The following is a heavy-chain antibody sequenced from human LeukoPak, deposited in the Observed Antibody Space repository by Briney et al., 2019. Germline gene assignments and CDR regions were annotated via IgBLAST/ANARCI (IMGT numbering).Heavy chain of an antibody. CDR1: GYTFTTYA. D-gene: IGHD6-25*01. J-gene: IGHJ4*02. CDR2: INAGNGNT. CDR3: ARDPIGSGWPYYFDY. V-gene: IGHV1-3*01. Sequence: ASVTVSCKASGYTFTTYAMHWVRQAPGQRLEWMGWINAGNGNTKYSQKFQARVTITRDTSASTAYMELSSLRSEDTAVYYCARDPIGSGWPYYFDYWGQGTLVTVSS.